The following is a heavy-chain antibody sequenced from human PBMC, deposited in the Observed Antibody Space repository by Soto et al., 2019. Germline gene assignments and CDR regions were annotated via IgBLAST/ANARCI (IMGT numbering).Heavy chain of an antibody. J-gene: IGHJ5*02. CDR2: IIPIFGTA. Sequence: SVKVSCKASGGTFSSYAISWVRQAPGQGLEWMGGIIPIFGTANYAQKFQGRVTITADESTSTAYMELSSLRSEDTAVYYCAREYCGGDCYNNWFDPWGQGTLVTVSS. V-gene: IGHV1-69*13. CDR1: GGTFSSYA. D-gene: IGHD2-21*02. CDR3: AREYCGGDCYNNWFDP.